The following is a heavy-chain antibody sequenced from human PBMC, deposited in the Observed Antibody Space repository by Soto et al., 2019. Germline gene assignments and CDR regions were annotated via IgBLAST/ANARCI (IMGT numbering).Heavy chain of an antibody. Sequence: GGSLRLSCAASGFTFSSYAMSWVRQAPGKGLEWVSAISGSGGGTYYADSVKGRFTISRDNSKNTLYLQMNSLRAEDTAVYYCAKGGPVAGTEGPHDAFDIWGQGTMVTVSS. CDR1: GFTFSSYA. V-gene: IGHV3-23*01. CDR3: AKGGPVAGTEGPHDAFDI. CDR2: ISGSGGGT. J-gene: IGHJ3*02. D-gene: IGHD6-19*01.